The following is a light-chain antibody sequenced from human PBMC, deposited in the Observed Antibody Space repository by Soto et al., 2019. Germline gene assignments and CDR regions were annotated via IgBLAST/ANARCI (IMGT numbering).Light chain of an antibody. Sequence: EIVLTQSPATLSSFPGYRFTLSCRASQAVNTRLAWYQQKPGQAPRLLISGASTRAAGISDRFRGSGSGTEFTLTIRSLRSEDSAIYYCQQYFEWPPMTFGQGTTGDIK. CDR1: QAVNTR. CDR2: GAS. CDR3: QQYFEWPPMT. V-gene: IGKV3-15*01. J-gene: IGKJ1*01.